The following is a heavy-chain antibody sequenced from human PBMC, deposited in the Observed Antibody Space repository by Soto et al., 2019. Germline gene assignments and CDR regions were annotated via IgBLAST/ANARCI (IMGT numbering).Heavy chain of an antibody. CDR2: ISWNSGSI. J-gene: IGHJ4*02. CDR1: GFTFDDYA. CDR3: AKDSTQYSGYDYNYFDY. Sequence: EVQLVESGGGLVQPGRSLRLSCAASGFTFDDYAMHWVRQAPGEGLEWVSGISWNSGSIGYADSVKGRFTISRDNAKNSLYLQMNSLRAEDTALYYCAKDSTQYSGYDYNYFDYWGQGTLVTVSS. D-gene: IGHD5-12*01. V-gene: IGHV3-9*01.